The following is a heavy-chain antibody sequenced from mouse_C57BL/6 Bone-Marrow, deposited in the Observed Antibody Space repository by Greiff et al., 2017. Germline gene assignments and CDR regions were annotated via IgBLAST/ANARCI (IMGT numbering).Heavy chain of an antibody. CDR3: TRRGGSTHYYAMDY. CDR1: GYTFTDYE. D-gene: IGHD1-1*01. J-gene: IGHJ4*01. Sequence: VQLQQSGAELVRPGASVTLSCKASGYTFTDYEMHWVKQTPVHGLEWIGAIDPETGGTAYNQKFKGKAILTADKSSSTAYMELRSLTSEDSAVYYCTRRGGSTHYYAMDYWGQGTSVTVSS. V-gene: IGHV1-15*01. CDR2: IDPETGGT.